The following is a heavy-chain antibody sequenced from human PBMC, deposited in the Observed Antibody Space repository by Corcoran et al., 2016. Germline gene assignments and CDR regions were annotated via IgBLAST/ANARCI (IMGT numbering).Heavy chain of an antibody. CDR2: IKANSGDT. CDR1: GYAFTGYY. D-gene: IGHD2-21*02. V-gene: IGHV1-2*02. CDR3: VRLLEGDYYFDY. J-gene: IGHJ4*02. Sequence: QVQLVQSGADVKKPGASVKVSCKASGYAFTGYYVQWVRQAPGQGPEWIGWIKANSGDTHYAQGFQGRVTMTRDTSISTAYMELSRLRSDDTAVYYCVRLLEGDYYFDYWGQGTQVTVSS.